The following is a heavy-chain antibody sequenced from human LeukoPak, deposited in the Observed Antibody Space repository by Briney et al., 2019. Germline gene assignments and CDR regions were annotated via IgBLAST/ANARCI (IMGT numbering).Heavy chain of an antibody. V-gene: IGHV3-21*04. D-gene: IGHD1-1*01. Sequence: GGSLRLSCAASGFTFSSYNMNWVRQAPGKGLEWVSSISTSSSYIYYADSVKGRFTISRDNARNSLYLQMNSLRAEDTALYYCAKGLERESRLDSWGQGTLVTVSS. J-gene: IGHJ4*02. CDR1: GFTFSSYN. CDR2: ISTSSSYI. CDR3: AKGLERESRLDS.